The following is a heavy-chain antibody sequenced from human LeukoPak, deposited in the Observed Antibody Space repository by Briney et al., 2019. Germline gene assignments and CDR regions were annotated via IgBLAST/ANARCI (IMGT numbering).Heavy chain of an antibody. V-gene: IGHV4-59*02. CDR3: ARIHRYCSGGACYVLDN. CDR1: GGSVSGYY. CDR2: AYYSGST. J-gene: IGHJ4*02. D-gene: IGHD2-15*01. Sequence: SETLSLTCVVSGGSVSGYYWGWFRQPPGRGLEWIGYAYYSGSTNYNPSFKSRITISVDTSRNQFSLQLSSVTAADTAVYYCARIHRYCSGGACYVLDNWGQGTLVAVSS.